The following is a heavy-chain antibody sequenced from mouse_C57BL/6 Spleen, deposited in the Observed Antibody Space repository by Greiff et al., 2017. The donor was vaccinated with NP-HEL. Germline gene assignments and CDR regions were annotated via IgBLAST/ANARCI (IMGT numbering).Heavy chain of an antibody. V-gene: IGHV1-22*01. CDR1: GYTFTDYN. J-gene: IGHJ2*01. CDR2: INPNNGGT. D-gene: IGHD1-1*01. Sequence: VQLQQSGPELVKPGASVKMSCKASGYTFTDYNMHWVKQSHGKSLEWIGYINPNNGGTSYNQKFKGKATLTVNKSSSTAYMELRSLTSEDSAVYYCALPITTVVFDYWGQGTTLTVSS. CDR3: ALPITTVVFDY.